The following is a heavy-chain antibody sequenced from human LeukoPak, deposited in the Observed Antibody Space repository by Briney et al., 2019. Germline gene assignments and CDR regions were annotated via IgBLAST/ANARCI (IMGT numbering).Heavy chain of an antibody. J-gene: IGHJ5*02. D-gene: IGHD6-13*01. CDR2: INPNSGGT. CDR1: GYTFTGYY. CDR3: ARDRQQLVRRGYWFDP. Sequence: VKVSFKASGYTFTGYYMHWVRQAPGQGLEWMGWINPNSGGTNYVQKFQGKVTMTRDTSISTAYMELSRLRSDDTAVYYCARDRQQLVRRGYWFDPWGQGTLVTVSS. V-gene: IGHV1-2*02.